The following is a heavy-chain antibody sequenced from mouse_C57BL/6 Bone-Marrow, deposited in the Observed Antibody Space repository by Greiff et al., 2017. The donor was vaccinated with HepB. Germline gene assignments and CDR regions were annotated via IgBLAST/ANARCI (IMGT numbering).Heavy chain of an antibody. CDR1: GIDFSRYW. CDR3: ARLEIWGGWLAPWYFDV. J-gene: IGHJ1*03. V-gene: IGHV4-1*01. CDR2: INPDSSTI. D-gene: IGHD2-3*01. Sequence: EVKLEESGGGLVQPGGSLKLSCAASGIDFSRYWMSWVRRAPGKGLEWIGEINPDSSTINYAPSLKDKFIISRDNAKNTLYLQMSKVRSEDTALYYCARLEIWGGWLAPWYFDVWGTGTTVTVSS.